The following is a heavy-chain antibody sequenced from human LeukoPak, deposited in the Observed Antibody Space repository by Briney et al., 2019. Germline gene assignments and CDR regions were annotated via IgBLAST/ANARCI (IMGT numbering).Heavy chain of an antibody. CDR1: EFSFPNYA. V-gene: IGHV3-23*01. D-gene: IGHD5-24*01. CDR3: AKDRMATSLRDAFDI. J-gene: IGHJ3*02. CDR2: ISGSGGST. Sequence: PGGSLRLSCVGSEFSFPNYAMSWVRQAPGKGLEWVSAISGSGGSTYYADSVKGRFTISRDNSKNTLYLQMNSLRAEDTAVYYCAKDRMATSLRDAFDIWGQGTMVTVSS.